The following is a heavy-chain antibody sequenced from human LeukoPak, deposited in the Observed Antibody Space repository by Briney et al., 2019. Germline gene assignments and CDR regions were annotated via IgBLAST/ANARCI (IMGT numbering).Heavy chain of an antibody. Sequence: ASVNVSCTASGYTFTSYGISWVRQAPGQGLEWMGWISAYNGNTNYAQKLQGRVTMTTDTSTSTAFMELRSLRSDDTAVYYCARLHYDILTGYYYYGMDVWGQGTTVTVSS. CDR3: ARLHYDILTGYYYYGMDV. CDR2: ISAYNGNT. J-gene: IGHJ6*02. V-gene: IGHV1-18*01. D-gene: IGHD3-9*01. CDR1: GYTFTSYG.